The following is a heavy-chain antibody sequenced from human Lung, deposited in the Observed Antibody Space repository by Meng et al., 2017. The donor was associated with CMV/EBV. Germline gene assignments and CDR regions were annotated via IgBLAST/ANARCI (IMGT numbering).Heavy chain of an antibody. Sequence: SCAVYGGSFSGYYWSWIRQPPGKGLEWIGEINHSGDTNYNTSLKSRVTISVETSKNQFSLKLSSVTAADTAVYYCARAYGSTIFGVVNYYYGMDVWXQGTXVTVSS. J-gene: IGHJ6*02. D-gene: IGHD3-3*01. CDR1: GGSFSGYY. V-gene: IGHV4-34*01. CDR3: ARAYGSTIFGVVNYYYGMDV. CDR2: INHSGDT.